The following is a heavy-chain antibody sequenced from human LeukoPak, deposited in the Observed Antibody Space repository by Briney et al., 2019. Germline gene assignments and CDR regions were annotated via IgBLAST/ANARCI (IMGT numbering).Heavy chain of an antibody. CDR1: GYTFTSYG. V-gene: IGHV1-18*01. CDR2: ISAYNGHT. CDR3: ARAERTAITHDY. D-gene: IGHD5-18*01. J-gene: IGHJ4*02. Sequence: ASVKVSCKASGYTFTSYGISWMRQAPGQGLEWLGWISAYNGHTNYALKFQGRVAMTTDTSTGTAYMELRTLGSDDTAVYYCARAERTAITHDYWGQGTLVTVSS.